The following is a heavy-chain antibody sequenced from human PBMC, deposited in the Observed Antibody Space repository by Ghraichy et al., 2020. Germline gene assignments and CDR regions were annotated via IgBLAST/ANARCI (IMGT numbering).Heavy chain of an antibody. CDR1: GFTFSSYS. V-gene: IGHV3-48*02. J-gene: IGHJ4*02. CDR2: ISSSSSTI. Sequence: LSLTCAASGFTFSSYSMNWVRQAPGKGLEWVSYISSSSSTIYYADSVKGRFTISRDNAKNSLYLQMNSLRDEDTAVYYCARDSLGYSSSWEVYYFDYWGQGTLVTVSS. CDR3: ARDSLGYSSSWEVYYFDY. D-gene: IGHD6-13*01.